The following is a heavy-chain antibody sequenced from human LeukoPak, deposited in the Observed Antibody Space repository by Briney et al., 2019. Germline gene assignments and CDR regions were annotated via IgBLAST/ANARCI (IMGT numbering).Heavy chain of an antibody. Sequence: SGTLSLTCAVYGGSFSGYYWSWIRQPPGKGLEWIGEINHSGSTNYNPSLKSRVTISVDTSKNQFSLKLSSVTAAGTAVYYCARTIVATNYYYYYMDVWGKGTTVTVSS. V-gene: IGHV4-34*01. D-gene: IGHD5-12*01. J-gene: IGHJ6*03. CDR1: GGSFSGYY. CDR2: INHSGST. CDR3: ARTIVATNYYYYYMDV.